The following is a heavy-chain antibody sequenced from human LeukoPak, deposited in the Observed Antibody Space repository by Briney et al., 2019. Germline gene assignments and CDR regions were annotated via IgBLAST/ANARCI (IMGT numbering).Heavy chain of an antibody. CDR3: LYFDY. J-gene: IGHJ4*02. CDR1: GGSIISSNYY. V-gene: IGHV4-39*01. CDR2: IYYSGST. Sequence: PSETLSLTCTVSGGSIISSNYYWGWIRQPPGKGLEWIATIYYSGSTYYNPSLNSRVTISVDTSKNQFSLKLTSVTAADMAVYYFLYFDYWGQGTLVTVSS.